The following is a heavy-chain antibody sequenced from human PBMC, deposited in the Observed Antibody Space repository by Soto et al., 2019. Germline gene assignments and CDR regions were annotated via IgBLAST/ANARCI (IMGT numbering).Heavy chain of an antibody. V-gene: IGHV4-59*01. CDR1: GGSISSYY. D-gene: IGHD3-3*01. J-gene: IGHJ4*02. Sequence: PSETLSLTCTVSGGSISSYYWSWIRQPPGKGLEWIGYIYYSGSTNYNPSLKSRVTISVDTSKNQFSLKLSFVTAADTAVYYCVTVSTIFGVVSHPFDYWGQGILVTVSS. CDR2: IYYSGST. CDR3: VTVSTIFGVVSHPFDY.